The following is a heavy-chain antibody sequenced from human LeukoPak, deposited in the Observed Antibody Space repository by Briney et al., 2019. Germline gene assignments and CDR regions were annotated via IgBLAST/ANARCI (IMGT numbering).Heavy chain of an antibody. J-gene: IGHJ4*02. CDR2: ISGYGAST. V-gene: IGHV3-23*01. CDR1: RFTFPNYA. CDR3: STVGGDGRLGYFDY. Sequence: GGSLRLSCAASRFTFPNYAMSWVRQAPGKGLEWVSYISGYGASTYYADSVKGRFTISRDNSKNTLYLQMNSLKTEDTAVYYCSTVGGDGRLGYFDYWGQGNLVIVSS. D-gene: IGHD5-24*01.